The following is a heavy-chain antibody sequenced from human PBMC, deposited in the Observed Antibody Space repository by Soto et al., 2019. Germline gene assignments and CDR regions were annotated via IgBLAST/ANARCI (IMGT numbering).Heavy chain of an antibody. CDR1: GFTFSSYA. D-gene: IGHD3-22*01. V-gene: IGHV3-23*01. Sequence: EVQILESGGGLVQPWGSLRLSCAASGFTFSSYAMYWVRQSPGKGLSWVSGISDSGTGTYYVDSVKGRFTISQDNSKNTVYLEVKSLRAEDTTVYYGAKDHTVVIRDAFDIWGQETMVNVSS. J-gene: IGHJ3*02. CDR2: ISDSGTGT. CDR3: AKDHTVVIRDAFDI.